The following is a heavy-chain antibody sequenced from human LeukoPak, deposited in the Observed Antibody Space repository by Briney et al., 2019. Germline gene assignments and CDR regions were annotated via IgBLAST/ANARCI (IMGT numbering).Heavy chain of an antibody. V-gene: IGHV4-39*01. CDR1: GGSISSSSYY. Sequence: SETLSLTCTVSGGSISSSSYYWGWIRQPPGKGLEWIGSIYYSGSTYYNPSLKSRVTISVDTSKNQFSLKLSSVTAADTAVYYCARHDGPHRPFDYWGQGTLVIVSS. D-gene: IGHD5-24*01. CDR3: ARHDGPHRPFDY. J-gene: IGHJ4*02. CDR2: IYYSGST.